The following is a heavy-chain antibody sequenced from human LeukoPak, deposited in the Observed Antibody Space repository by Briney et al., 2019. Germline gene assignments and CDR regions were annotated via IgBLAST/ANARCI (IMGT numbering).Heavy chain of an antibody. Sequence: GGSLRLSCAASGYTFSDYSLNWVRQVPGKGLEWVSSISSSATYIYYADSVRGRFTISRDNAKNSLFLQMNGLRVEDTALYYCVSGNYLDYVWGTYRLDAFDMWGEGTMVIVSS. CDR3: VSGNYLDYVWGTYRLDAFDM. CDR1: GYTFSDYS. D-gene: IGHD3-16*02. V-gene: IGHV3-21*01. J-gene: IGHJ3*02. CDR2: ISSSATYI.